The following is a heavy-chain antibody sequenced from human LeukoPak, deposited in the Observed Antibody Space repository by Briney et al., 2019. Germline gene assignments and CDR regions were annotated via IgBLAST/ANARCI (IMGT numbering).Heavy chain of an antibody. CDR1: GYTFTAYY. J-gene: IGHJ4*02. V-gene: IGHV1-2*02. CDR3: ARGPRDFDY. Sequence: ASVKVSCKASGYTFTAYYIHWVRQAPGQGLEWMGWINPNSGGTHYAQNFQGRVTMTRDTSISTAYMELSRLRSDDTAVYFCARGPRDFDYWGQGTLVTVSS. CDR2: INPNSGGT.